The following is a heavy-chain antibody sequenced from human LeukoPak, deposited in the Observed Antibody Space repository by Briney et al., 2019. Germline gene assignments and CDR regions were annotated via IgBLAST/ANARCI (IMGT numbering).Heavy chain of an antibody. CDR2: INPNSGGT. CDR3: ARDATRSGDYYDSSGYYSDY. CDR1: GYTFTGYY. Sequence: PSASLKVSCKASGYTFTGYYMHWVRQAPGQGLEWMGWINPNSGGTNYAQKFQGRVTMTRDTSISTAYMELSSLRSDDTAVYYCARDATRSGDYYDSSGYYSDYWGQGTLVTVSS. J-gene: IGHJ4*02. D-gene: IGHD3-22*01. V-gene: IGHV1-2*02.